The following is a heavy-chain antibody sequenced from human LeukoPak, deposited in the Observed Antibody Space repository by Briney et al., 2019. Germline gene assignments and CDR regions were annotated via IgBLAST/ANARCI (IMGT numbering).Heavy chain of an antibody. CDR2: ISGSGGST. CDR1: GFTFGSYA. V-gene: IGHV3-23*01. J-gene: IGHJ5*02. CDR3: AKTGFDYGDYDHWFDP. D-gene: IGHD4-17*01. Sequence: GGSLRLSGAASGFTFGSYAMSWVRQAPGTGLEWVSAISGSGGSTYYADSVKGRFTISRDNSKNTLYLQMNSLRAEDTAVYYCAKTGFDYGDYDHWFDPWGQGTLVTVSS.